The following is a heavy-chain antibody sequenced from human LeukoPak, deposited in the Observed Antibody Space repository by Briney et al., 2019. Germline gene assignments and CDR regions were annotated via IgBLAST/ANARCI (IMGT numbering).Heavy chain of an antibody. CDR2: ISSSSSYI. CDR1: GFTFSSYS. D-gene: IGHD6-19*01. Sequence: KAGGSLRLSCAASGFTFSSYSMNWVRQAPGKGLEWVSSISSSSSYIYYADSVKGRFTISRDNAKNSLYLQMNSLRAEDTAVYYCARVVEVAVAGDLDYWGQGTLVTVSS. J-gene: IGHJ4*02. V-gene: IGHV3-21*01. CDR3: ARVVEVAVAGDLDY.